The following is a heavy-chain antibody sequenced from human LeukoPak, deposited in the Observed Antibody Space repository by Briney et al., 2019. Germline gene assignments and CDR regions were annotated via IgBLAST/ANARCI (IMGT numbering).Heavy chain of an antibody. D-gene: IGHD6-13*01. CDR2: IWYDGSNK. CDR3: ASDGIAVDRGIGYFDY. Sequence: GGSLRLSCAASGFTFRSYGMHWVRQASGKGLEWVAVIWYDGSNKYYADSVKGRFTISRDNSENTLYLQMNSLRAEDTALYYCASDGIAVDRGIGYFDYWGQGTLVTVSS. CDR1: GFTFRSYG. J-gene: IGHJ4*02. V-gene: IGHV3-33*01.